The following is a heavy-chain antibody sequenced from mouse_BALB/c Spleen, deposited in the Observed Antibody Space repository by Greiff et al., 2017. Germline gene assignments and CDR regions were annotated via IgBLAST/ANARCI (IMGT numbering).Heavy chain of an antibody. CDR2: ISSGSSTI. CDR1: GFTFSSFG. D-gene: IGHD1-1*01. Sequence: EVKLVESGGGLVQPGGSRKLSCAASGFTFSSFGMHWVRQAPEKGLEWVAYISSGSSTIYYADTVKGRFTISRDNPKNTLFLQMNSLRSEDTAMYYCARSGTVVADYWGQGTTLTVSS. J-gene: IGHJ2*01. V-gene: IGHV5-17*02. CDR3: ARSGTVVADY.